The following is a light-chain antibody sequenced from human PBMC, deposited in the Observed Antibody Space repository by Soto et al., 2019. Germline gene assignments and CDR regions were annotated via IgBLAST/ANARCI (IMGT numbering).Light chain of an antibody. CDR3: QHYNSYSEA. J-gene: IGKJ1*01. CDR1: QTISSW. Sequence: DIQMTQSPSTLSVSLGDRGTTTCRASQTISSWLAWYQQKPGQAPKLLIYKASTLESGVPSRFSGSGSGTEFTLTISSLQPDDFAPYYCQHYNSYSEAFGQGTKVDIK. V-gene: IGKV1-5*03. CDR2: KAS.